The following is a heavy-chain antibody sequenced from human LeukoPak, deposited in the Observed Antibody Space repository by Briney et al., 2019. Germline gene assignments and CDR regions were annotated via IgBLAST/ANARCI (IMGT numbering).Heavy chain of an antibody. CDR3: ARGNYYYYYMDV. CDR1: GFTFSGYA. CDR2: ISYDGSNK. Sequence: GRSLRLSCAASGFTFSGYAMHWVRQAPGKGLEWVAVISYDGSNKYYADSVKGRFTISRDNSKNTLYLQMNSLRAEDTAVYYCARGNYYYYYMDVWGKGTTVTVSS. J-gene: IGHJ6*03. V-gene: IGHV3-30*01.